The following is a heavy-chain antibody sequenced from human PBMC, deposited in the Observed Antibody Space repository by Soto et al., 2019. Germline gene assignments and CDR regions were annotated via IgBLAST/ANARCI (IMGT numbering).Heavy chain of an antibody. Sequence: SETLSLTCTVSGGSISSGGYYWSWIRQHPGKGLEWIGYIYYSGSTYYNPSLKSRVTISVDTSKDQFSLKLNSVTAADTAVYYCATRPPGIWAAVFDYWSQGTLVTVSS. CDR2: IYYSGST. CDR1: GGSISSGGYY. V-gene: IGHV4-31*03. CDR3: ATRPPGIWAAVFDY. J-gene: IGHJ4*02. D-gene: IGHD3-10*01.